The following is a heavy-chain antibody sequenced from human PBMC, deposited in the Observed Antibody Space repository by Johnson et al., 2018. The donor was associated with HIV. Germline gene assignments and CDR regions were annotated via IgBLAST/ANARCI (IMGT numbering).Heavy chain of an antibody. CDR1: GFTVSSNY. CDR2: IYSGGST. J-gene: IGHJ3*02. CDR3: ARDRCSSTTCLDAFDI. Sequence: VQLVESGGGLIQPGGSLRLYCAASGFTVSSNYMSWVRQAPGKGLEWVSVIYSGGSTYYADSVKGRFTISRDNSKNTLYVEMNSLRVEDTALYYCARDRCSSTTCLDAFDIWGQGTMVTVSS. D-gene: IGHD2-2*01. V-gene: IGHV3-66*03.